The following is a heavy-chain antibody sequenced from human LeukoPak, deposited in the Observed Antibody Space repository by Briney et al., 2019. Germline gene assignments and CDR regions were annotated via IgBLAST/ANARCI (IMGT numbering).Heavy chain of an antibody. D-gene: IGHD3-10*01. V-gene: IGHV4-4*07. Sequence: SETLSLTCTVSGGSISSDYWSWIRQPAGKGLEWIGRIYTSENTNYNPSLKSRVTISVDTSKNQFSLKLSSVTAADTAVYYCARGKNGGSGSESYIFDYWGQGTLVTVSS. CDR1: GGSISSDY. J-gene: IGHJ4*02. CDR2: IYTSENT. CDR3: ARGKNGGSGSESYIFDY.